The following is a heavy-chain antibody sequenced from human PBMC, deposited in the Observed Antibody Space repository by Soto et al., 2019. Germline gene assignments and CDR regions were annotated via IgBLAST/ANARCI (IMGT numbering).Heavy chain of an antibody. CDR1: GFTFSDYY. Sequence: PGGSPRLSCAASGFTFSDYYMSWIRQAPGKGLEWVSYISSSGSTIYYADSVKGRFTISRDNAKNSLYLQMNSLRAEDTAVYYCARDWVPSSYSSGGDYYYGMDVWGQGTTVTVSS. D-gene: IGHD6-19*01. V-gene: IGHV3-11*01. J-gene: IGHJ6*02. CDR3: ARDWVPSSYSSGGDYYYGMDV. CDR2: ISSSGSTI.